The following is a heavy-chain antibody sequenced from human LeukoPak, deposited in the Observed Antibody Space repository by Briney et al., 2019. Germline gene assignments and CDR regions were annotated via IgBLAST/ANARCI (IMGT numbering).Heavy chain of an antibody. J-gene: IGHJ4*02. V-gene: IGHV3-23*01. Sequence: PGGSLRLSCAASGFTFSSYAMSWVRQAPGKGLEWVSAISGSGGSTYYADSVKGRFTISRDNSKNTLYLQMNSLRAEDTAVYYCAKDLVRPTVTTLYAGPFDYWGQGTLVTVSS. CDR2: ISGSGGST. CDR1: GFTFSSYA. D-gene: IGHD4-17*01. CDR3: AKDLVRPTVTTLYAGPFDY.